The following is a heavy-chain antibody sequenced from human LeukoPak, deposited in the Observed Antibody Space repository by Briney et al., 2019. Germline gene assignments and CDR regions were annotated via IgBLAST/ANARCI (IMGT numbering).Heavy chain of an antibody. CDR3: ARQKWEQQGRDYYFNGLDV. J-gene: IGHJ6*02. V-gene: IGHV4-4*02. CDR1: GGSISSSKW. Sequence: SETLSLTCTVAGGSISSSKWGSGVRQAPVKGLEWIGEIYLYGTTNYNPSFTSRVTMSVDRSRNQFSLKLTSVTAADTAVYYCARQKWEQQGRDYYFNGLDVWGPGTTVIVSS. D-gene: IGHD1/OR15-1a*01. CDR2: IYLYGTT.